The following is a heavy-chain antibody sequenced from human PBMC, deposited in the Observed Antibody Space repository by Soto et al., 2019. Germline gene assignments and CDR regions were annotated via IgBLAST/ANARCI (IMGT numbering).Heavy chain of an antibody. CDR3: AREGPDYYDSSGYYYVDY. J-gene: IGHJ4*02. CDR1: GGSFSGYY. D-gene: IGHD3-22*01. CDR2: INHSGST. Sequence: SETLSLTCAVYGGSFSGYYWSWIRQPPGKGLEWIGEINHSGSTNYNPSLKSRVTISVDTSKNQFSLKLSSVTAADTAVYYCAREGPDYYDSSGYYYVDYWGQGTLVTVSS. V-gene: IGHV4-34*01.